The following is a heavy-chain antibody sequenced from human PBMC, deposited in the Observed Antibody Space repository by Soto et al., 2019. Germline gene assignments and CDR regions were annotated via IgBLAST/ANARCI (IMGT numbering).Heavy chain of an antibody. V-gene: IGHV4-34*01. Sequence: SETLSLTCAVYGGSFSGYYWSWIRQPPGKGLEWIGEINHSGSTNYNPSLKSRVTISVDTSKNQFSLKLSSVTAADTVVYYCAREPRGYSGSLAAFDIWGQGTMVTVSS. CDR2: INHSGST. D-gene: IGHD6-13*01. J-gene: IGHJ3*02. CDR3: AREPRGYSGSLAAFDI. CDR1: GGSFSGYY.